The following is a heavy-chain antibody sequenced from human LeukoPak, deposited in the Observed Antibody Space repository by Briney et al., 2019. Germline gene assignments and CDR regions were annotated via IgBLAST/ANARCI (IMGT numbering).Heavy chain of an antibody. D-gene: IGHD2-15*01. CDR1: GGSFSGYY. J-gene: IGHJ6*03. CDR3: ARGRRGVVAATPLASRYYYYMDV. CDR2: INHSGST. Sequence: PSETLSLTCAVYGGSFSGYYWSWIRQPPGKGLEWIGEINHSGSTNYNPSLKSRVTISVDTSKNQFSLKLSSVTAADTAVYYCARGRRGVVAATPLASRYYYYMDVWGKGTTVPVSS. V-gene: IGHV4-34*01.